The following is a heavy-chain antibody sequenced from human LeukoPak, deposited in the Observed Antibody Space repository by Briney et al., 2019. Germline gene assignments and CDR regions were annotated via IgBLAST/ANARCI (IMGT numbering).Heavy chain of an antibody. CDR2: ISYDGSNK. V-gene: IGHV3-30*18. CDR1: GFTFSSYG. J-gene: IGHJ6*04. Sequence: GGSLRLSCAASGFTFSSYGMHWVRQAPGKGLEWVAVISYDGSNKYYADSVKGRFTISRDNSKNTLYLQMNSLRAEDTAVYYCAKDKYGSGIQDVWGKGTTVTISS. CDR3: AKDKYGSGIQDV. D-gene: IGHD6-13*01.